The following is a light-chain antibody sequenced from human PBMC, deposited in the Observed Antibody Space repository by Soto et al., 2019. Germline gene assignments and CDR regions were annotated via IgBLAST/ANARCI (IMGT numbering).Light chain of an antibody. V-gene: IGLV1-36*01. CDR2: YDD. CDR3: ATWDDSLNGWV. J-gene: IGLJ3*02. CDR1: SSNIGRNA. Sequence: QSVLTQPPSVSEAPRQKVTISCSGSSSNIGRNAVNWYQQFPGKAPRLLVYYDDLLPSGVSDRFSGSRSGTSASLAISGLQSEHEADYYCATWDDSLNGWVFGGGTKLTVL.